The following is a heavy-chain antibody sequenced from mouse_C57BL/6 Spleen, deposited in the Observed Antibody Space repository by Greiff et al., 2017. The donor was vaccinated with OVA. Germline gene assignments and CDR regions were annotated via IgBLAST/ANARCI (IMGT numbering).Heavy chain of an antibody. J-gene: IGHJ2*01. D-gene: IGHD1-1*01. Sequence: QVQLQQSGAELVKPGASVKISCKASGYAFSSYWMNWVKQRPGKGLEWIGQIYPGDGDTNYNGKFKGKATLTADKSSSTADMQLSSLTSEDSAVYFCARAGYLYGSSSYFDYWGQGTTLTVSS. CDR3: ARAGYLYGSSSYFDY. CDR2: IYPGDGDT. V-gene: IGHV1-80*01. CDR1: GYAFSSYW.